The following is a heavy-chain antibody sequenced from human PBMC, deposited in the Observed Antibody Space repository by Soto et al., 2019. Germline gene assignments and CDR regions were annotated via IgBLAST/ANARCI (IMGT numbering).Heavy chain of an antibody. J-gene: IGHJ4*02. V-gene: IGHV3-33*01. CDR2: VWYDGSYK. D-gene: IGHD4-17*01. Sequence: QVQLVESGGGVVQPGRSLRLSCAASGFTFSNYGMHWVRLAPGKGLGWVAVVWYDGSYKYDTDSVKGRFTIFRDTSEKTLYQYMNSRRGEDTAVYNCARGNWMYGYSEYWGQGTLVTVSS. CDR1: GFTFSNYG. CDR3: ARGNWMYGYSEY.